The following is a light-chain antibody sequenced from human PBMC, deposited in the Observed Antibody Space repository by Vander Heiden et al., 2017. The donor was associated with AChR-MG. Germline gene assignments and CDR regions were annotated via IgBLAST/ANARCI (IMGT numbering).Light chain of an antibody. J-gene: IGLJ3*02. Sequence: SYELTQPPSVSVFPGQTARITCSGDALPKKYAYWYQQKSGQAPVLVIYEDNKRPSGIPERFSGSSSGTMATLTISGAQVEDEADYYCYSTDSSGQRVFGGGTKLT. CDR3: YSTDSSGQRV. CDR2: EDN. CDR1: ALPKKY. V-gene: IGLV3-10*01.